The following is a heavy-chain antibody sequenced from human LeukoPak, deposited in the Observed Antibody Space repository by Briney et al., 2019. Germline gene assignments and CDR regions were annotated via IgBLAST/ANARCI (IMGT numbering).Heavy chain of an antibody. V-gene: IGHV3-23*01. D-gene: IGHD5-24*01. J-gene: IGHJ4*02. CDR3: ARTIEMATISYFDY. CDR2: ISGSGGST. Sequence: GGSLRLSCAASGYTFSSYGMSWVRQAPGKGLEWVSAISGSGGSTYYADSVKGRFTTPRDNAKNSLYLQMNSLRAGDTAVYYCARTIEMATISYFDYWGQGTLVTVSS. CDR1: GYTFSSYG.